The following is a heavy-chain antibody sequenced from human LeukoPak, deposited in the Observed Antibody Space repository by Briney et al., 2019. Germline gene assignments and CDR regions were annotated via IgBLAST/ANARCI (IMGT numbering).Heavy chain of an antibody. Sequence: GGSLRLSCAASGFTFSSYAMRWVRQAPGEGLEWVAVISYDGSNKYYADSVKGRFTISRDNSKNTLYLQMNSLRAEDTAVYYCARSTQTYLCDYWGQGTLVTVSS. V-gene: IGHV3-30-3*01. CDR3: ARSTQTYLCDY. J-gene: IGHJ4*02. CDR1: GFTFSSYA. CDR2: ISYDGSNK.